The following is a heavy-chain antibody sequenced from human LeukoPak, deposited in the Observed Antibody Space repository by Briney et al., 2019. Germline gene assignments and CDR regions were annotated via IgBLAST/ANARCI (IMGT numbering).Heavy chain of an antibody. D-gene: IGHD6-6*01. J-gene: IGHJ4*02. CDR1: GGTFSSYA. Sequence: SVTVSCKASGGTFSSYAISWVRQAPGQGLEWMGGIIPIFGTANYAQKFQGRVTITADESTSTAYMELSSLRSEDTAVYYCARASSLDLDFDYWGQGNLVTVSS. CDR2: IIPIFGTA. V-gene: IGHV1-69*13. CDR3: ARASSLDLDFDY.